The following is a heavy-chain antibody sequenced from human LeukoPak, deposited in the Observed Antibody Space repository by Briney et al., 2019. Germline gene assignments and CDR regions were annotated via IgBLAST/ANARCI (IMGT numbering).Heavy chain of an antibody. CDR2: IGTSSTTI. J-gene: IGHJ6*03. Sequence: GGSLRLSCAASGFTFSSYSMNWVRQPPGKGVEWVSNIGTSSTTIYYADSVKGRFTISRDNAKNSLYLQMNSLRADDTAVYYCARFAAGGSSYYYTDVWGKGTTVTVSS. D-gene: IGHD6-25*01. V-gene: IGHV3-48*01. CDR3: ARFAAGGSSYYYTDV. CDR1: GFTFSSYS.